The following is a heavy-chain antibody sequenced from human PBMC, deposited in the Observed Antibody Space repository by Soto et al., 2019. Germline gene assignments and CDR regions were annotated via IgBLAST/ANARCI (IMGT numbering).Heavy chain of an antibody. V-gene: IGHV1-46*01. CDR3: ARTFSDGLPSDY. CDR2: IKPTGGST. Sequence: ASVKVSCKTSGYTVTNYDVNWVRQAPGQGLEWMGRIKPTGGSTNYAQKFQGRVTMTRDTSTSTVYMELTSLTSDDTAVYYCARTFSDGLPSDYWGQGTLVTVSS. D-gene: IGHD6-25*01. J-gene: IGHJ4*02. CDR1: GYTVTNYD.